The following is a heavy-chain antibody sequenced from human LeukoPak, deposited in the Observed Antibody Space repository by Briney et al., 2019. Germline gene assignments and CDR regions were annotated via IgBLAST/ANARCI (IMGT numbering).Heavy chain of an antibody. J-gene: IGHJ4*02. CDR1: GFTFSSYE. CDR3: ARDRTVGVPGTLQFDF. CDR2: IDGSGSSI. V-gene: IGHV3-48*03. D-gene: IGHD6-19*01. Sequence: GGSLRLSCAASGFTFSSYEMNWVRQAPGKGLEWVSYIDGSGSSIYYADSVKGRFTISRDNAKSSLYLQMNSLRAEDTAVYYCARDRTVGVPGTLQFDFWGQGTLVTVSS.